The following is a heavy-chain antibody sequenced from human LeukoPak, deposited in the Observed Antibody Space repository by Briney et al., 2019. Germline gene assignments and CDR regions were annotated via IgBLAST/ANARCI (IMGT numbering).Heavy chain of an antibody. V-gene: IGHV5-51*01. CDR3: ARLPYWSSTICYEGDY. D-gene: IGHD2-2*01. CDR1: GYSFPSYW. CDR2: IYPGDSDT. Sequence: GESLKTSCKGSGYSFPSYWIGWVRQMPGKGLEWMGIIYPGDSDTRYSPSFQGQVTISADKSISTAYRQWSSLKASYTAMYDCARLPYWSSTICYEGDYWGEGTLVTVSS. J-gene: IGHJ4*02.